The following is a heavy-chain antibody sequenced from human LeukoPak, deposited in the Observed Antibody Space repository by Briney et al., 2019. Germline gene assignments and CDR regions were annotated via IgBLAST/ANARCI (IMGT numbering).Heavy chain of an antibody. CDR1: GFTFSSYA. D-gene: IGHD5-18*01. Sequence: PGGSLRLSCAASGFTFSSYAMTWVRQAPGKGLEWVSGISGSGGGTGYADSVKGRFTISRDNSKNTLYLQMNSLRAEDTAVYYCAKEGGYSYGYGTNYFGYWGQGTLVTVSS. CDR3: AKEGGYSYGYGTNYFGY. CDR2: ISGSGGGT. J-gene: IGHJ4*02. V-gene: IGHV3-23*01.